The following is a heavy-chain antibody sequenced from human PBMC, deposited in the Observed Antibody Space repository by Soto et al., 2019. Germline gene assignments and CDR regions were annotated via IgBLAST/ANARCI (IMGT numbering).Heavy chain of an antibody. J-gene: IGHJ6*02. D-gene: IGHD3-3*01. V-gene: IGHV1-69*01. CDR1: GGTFSSYA. CDR2: IIPIFGTA. Sequence: QVQLVQSGAEVKKPGSSVKVSCKASGGTFSSYAISWVRQAPGQGLEWMGGIIPIFGTANYAQKFQGRVTITADESTSTAYMELSSLRSEDTAVYYCATTEGYYDFLSGYYRDYYYGMDVWGQGTTVTVSS. CDR3: ATTEGYYDFLSGYYRDYYYGMDV.